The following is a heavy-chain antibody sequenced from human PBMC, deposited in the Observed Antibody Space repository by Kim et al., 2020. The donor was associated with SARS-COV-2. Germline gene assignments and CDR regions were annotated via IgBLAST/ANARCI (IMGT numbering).Heavy chain of an antibody. Sequence: GGSLRLSCAASGFTFSSHWMHWVRQAPGKGLVWVSRINSDGSTTSYADSVKGRFTISRDNAKNTLYLQMNSLRAEDTAVYYCARRQFTSGWYYFDYWGQVTLVTVSS. V-gene: IGHV3-74*01. CDR1: GFTFSSHW. CDR3: ARRQFTSGWYYFDY. D-gene: IGHD6-19*01. CDR2: INSDGSTT. J-gene: IGHJ4*02.